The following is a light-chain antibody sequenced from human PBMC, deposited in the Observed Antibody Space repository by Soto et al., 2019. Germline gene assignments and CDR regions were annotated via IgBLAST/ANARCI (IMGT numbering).Light chain of an antibody. Sequence: DIQMTQSPTSLSASVGDRVTITCRASHGIRNFVAWYQQKPGKAPKLLIYAASALQSGVPSRFSRSGYGTDFTLTLSSLPPEDVETYSCRKNSSVRVFGPGTNVDIQ. CDR3: RKNSSVRV. CDR1: HGIRNF. V-gene: IGKV1-27*01. J-gene: IGKJ3*01. CDR2: AAS.